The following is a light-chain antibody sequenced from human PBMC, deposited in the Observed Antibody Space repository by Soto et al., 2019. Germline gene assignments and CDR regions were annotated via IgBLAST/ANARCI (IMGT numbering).Light chain of an antibody. Sequence: TQSPATLSVSPGERAAVSCRASQSLSSNLAWYQQKPGQAPRLLIFGASRRATGIPDRFIGSGSGTEFILTISRLEPDDFAIYHCHQHGGSPETFGQGTKVDI. J-gene: IGKJ1*01. CDR2: GAS. V-gene: IGKV3-20*01. CDR1: QSLSSN. CDR3: HQHGGSPET.